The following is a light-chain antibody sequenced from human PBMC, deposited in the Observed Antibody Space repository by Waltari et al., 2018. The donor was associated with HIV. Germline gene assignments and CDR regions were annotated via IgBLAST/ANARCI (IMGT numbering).Light chain of an antibody. CDR3: QQYGPWT. CDR2: GAS. J-gene: IGKJ1*01. Sequence: IVLTQSPGTLSLSPGERATLSCRASQTISSSHLTWYQQKPGQAPRLLIYGASSRATGIPDRFSGSGSGTDFTLTITRLEPEDFAVYYCQQYGPWTFGQGTKVEIK. CDR1: QTISSSH. V-gene: IGKV3-20*01.